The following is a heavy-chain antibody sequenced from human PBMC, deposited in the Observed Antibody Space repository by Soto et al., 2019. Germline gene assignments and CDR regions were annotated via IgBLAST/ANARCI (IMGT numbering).Heavy chain of an antibody. V-gene: IGHV1-8*01. J-gene: IGHJ4*02. CDR2: MNPNSGNT. CDR1: GDTFTTSE. Sequence: GPPAKAPCKASGDTFTTSEINWVRQATGQGLEWMGWMNPNSGNTAYAQKFQGRVAMTRNTSLSRAYVELSSLRSEDTAVYYCARATAGRFDYWGQGTLVSVS. CDR3: ARATAGRFDY. D-gene: IGHD6-25*01.